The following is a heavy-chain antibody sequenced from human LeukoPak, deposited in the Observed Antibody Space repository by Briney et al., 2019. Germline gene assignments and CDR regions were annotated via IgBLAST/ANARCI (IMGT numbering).Heavy chain of an antibody. Sequence: GESLKISCKGSGYSFTSYWIVGLRQIPGKDLDWIGIIYPVDSDTRYSPSFQGPVTTSAAKSISTAYLQWSSLKASDTAMYYCARRYYYGSGSLFDYWGKGTLVTVSS. V-gene: IGHV5-51*01. CDR1: GYSFTSYW. D-gene: IGHD3-10*01. CDR2: IYPVDSDT. CDR3: ARRYYYGSGSLFDY. J-gene: IGHJ4*02.